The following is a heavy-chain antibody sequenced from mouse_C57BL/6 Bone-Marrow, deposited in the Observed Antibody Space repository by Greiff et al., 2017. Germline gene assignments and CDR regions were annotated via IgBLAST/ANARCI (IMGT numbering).Heavy chain of an antibody. V-gene: IGHV2-6*01. CDR2: IWGVGST. D-gene: IGHD2-3*01. CDR3: DSHDGYDAMDY. CDR1: GFSLTSYG. Sequence: QVQLKESGPGLVAPSQSLSITCTASGFSLTSYGVDWVRQSPGKGLEWLGVIWGVGSTNYYSALKSRLSISKDNSQNQGFLKMDSLQTDDTAMVYCDSHDGYDAMDYWGQGTSGTVSS. J-gene: IGHJ4*01.